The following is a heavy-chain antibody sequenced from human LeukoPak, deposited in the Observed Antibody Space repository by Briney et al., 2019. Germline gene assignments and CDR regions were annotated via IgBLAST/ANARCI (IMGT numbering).Heavy chain of an antibody. CDR1: GGTFSGYA. Sequence: SVKVSCKASGGTFSGYAISWVRQAPGQGLEWMGGIIPIFGTANYAQKFQGRVTITTDESTSTAYMELSSLRSEDTAVYYCARLPSIAAAGSDYYYMDVWGKGTTVTVSS. J-gene: IGHJ6*03. CDR2: IIPIFGTA. D-gene: IGHD6-13*01. CDR3: ARLPSIAAAGSDYYYMDV. V-gene: IGHV1-69*05.